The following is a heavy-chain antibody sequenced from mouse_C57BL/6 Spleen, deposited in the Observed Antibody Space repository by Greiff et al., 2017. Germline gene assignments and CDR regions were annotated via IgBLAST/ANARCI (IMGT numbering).Heavy chain of an antibody. D-gene: IGHD3-2*02. Sequence: QVQLQQPGAELVKPGASVTLSCKASGYTFTSYWMQWVKQRPGQGLEWIGEIDPSDGYTNYNQKFKGKATLTVDTSSSTAYMQLSSLTSEDSAVYYCARGGTAQATWAYWGQGTLVTVSA. CDR1: GYTFTSYW. V-gene: IGHV1-50*01. CDR3: ARGGTAQATWAY. J-gene: IGHJ3*01. CDR2: IDPSDGYT.